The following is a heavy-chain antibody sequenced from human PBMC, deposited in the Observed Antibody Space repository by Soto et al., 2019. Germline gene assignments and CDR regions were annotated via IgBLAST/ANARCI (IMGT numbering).Heavy chain of an antibody. CDR2: IIPIFGTA. V-gene: IGHV1-69*01. D-gene: IGHD3-10*01. Sequence: QVQLVQSGAEVKKPGSSVKVSCKASGGTFSSYAISWVRQAPGQGLEWMGGIIPIFGTANYAQKFQGRVTITADEYTSTAYMELSSLRSEDTAVYYCARDANEYGSGSYFYYYGMDVWGQGTTVTVSS. CDR1: GGTFSSYA. J-gene: IGHJ6*02. CDR3: ARDANEYGSGSYFYYYGMDV.